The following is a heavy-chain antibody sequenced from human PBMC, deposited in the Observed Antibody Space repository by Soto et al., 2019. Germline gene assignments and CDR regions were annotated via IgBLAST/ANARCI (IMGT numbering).Heavy chain of an antibody. J-gene: IGHJ5*01. CDR3: ATVATHSYNWVDS. CDR1: GFTFNTYW. V-gene: IGHV3-74*01. D-gene: IGHD5-12*01. Sequence: EVQLVESGGTLVQPGGSLRLSCAASGFTFNTYWMHWVRQAPGKGLEWVSRINSDGIRTTYADSVKGRFTISRDNAKNTVYLQMNSLRAEDTAVYYCATVATHSYNWVDSWGQGTLFTVSS. CDR2: INSDGIRT.